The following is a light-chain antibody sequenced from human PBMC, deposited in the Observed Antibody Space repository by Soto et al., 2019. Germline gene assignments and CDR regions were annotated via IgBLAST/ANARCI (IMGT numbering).Light chain of an antibody. J-gene: IGKJ4*01. Sequence: EIVLTQSPATLSLSPGERATLSCRASQSVRSYLAWYQQKPGQAPRLLIYDASNRATGIPARFSGSGSGTDFTLTISSLESEDFAVYYCQQRSNWLTFGGGTKVEIK. CDR2: DAS. CDR1: QSVRSY. V-gene: IGKV3-11*01. CDR3: QQRSNWLT.